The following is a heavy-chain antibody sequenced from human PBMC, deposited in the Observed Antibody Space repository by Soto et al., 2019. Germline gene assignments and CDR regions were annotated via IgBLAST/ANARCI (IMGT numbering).Heavy chain of an antibody. D-gene: IGHD6-13*01. CDR2: IYYSGST. J-gene: IGHJ4*02. CDR1: GGSVSSGSYY. CDR3: ARVLMDSSSWSYYFDY. Sequence: QVQLQESGPGLVKPSETLSLTCTVSGGSVSSGSYYWSWIRQPPGKGLEWIGYIYYSGSTTYNPSLKSRVTISVDTSKRQFSLKLSSVTAADTAVYYCARVLMDSSSWSYYFDYWGQGTLVTVSS. V-gene: IGHV4-61*01.